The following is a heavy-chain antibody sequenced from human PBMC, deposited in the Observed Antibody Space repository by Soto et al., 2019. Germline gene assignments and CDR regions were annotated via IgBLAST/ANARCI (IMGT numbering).Heavy chain of an antibody. CDR3: ARDMLAYCGGDCSDY. V-gene: IGHV3-7*01. D-gene: IGHD2-21*02. CDR1: GFTFSGYW. CDR2: IKHDGSVQ. Sequence: GGSLRLSCGASGFTFSGYWMSWVRQAPGKGLEWVADIKHDGSVQYYEDSVKGRFTISRDNAKNSLYLQMNSLKAEDAAVYYCARDMLAYCGGDCSDYWGQGTLVTVSS. J-gene: IGHJ4*02.